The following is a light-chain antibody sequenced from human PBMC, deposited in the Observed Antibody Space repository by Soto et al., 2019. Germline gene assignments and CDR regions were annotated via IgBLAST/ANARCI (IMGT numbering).Light chain of an antibody. J-gene: IGKJ2*01. V-gene: IGKV3-15*01. CDR1: QSVSSN. Sequence: EIVMTQSPATLSVSPGERATLSCRASQSVSSNLAWYQQKPGQAPRLLIYGASTRATGISARFSGSGSGTEFTLTIGSLQSEDFAVYYCQQYNNWPPAYTFGQGTKLEI. CDR3: QQYNNWPPAYT. CDR2: GAS.